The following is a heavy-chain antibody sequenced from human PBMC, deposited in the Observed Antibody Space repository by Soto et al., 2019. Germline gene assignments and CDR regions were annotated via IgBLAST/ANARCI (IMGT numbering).Heavy chain of an antibody. CDR3: AKEGPGGGRHFYYGMDV. CDR1: GFVFSDHG. V-gene: IGHV3-30*18. J-gene: IGHJ6*02. CDR2: ITNDGNNE. Sequence: KLVESVGGVVQPGRSLRLSCAASGFVFSDHGLHWVRQAPGKGLEWVALITNDGNNEFYRESVKGRFSISRGRSTNKVDLLMNSLRPEDTGVYYCAKEGPGGGRHFYYGMDVWGQRTTVTVSS. D-gene: IGHD1-26*01.